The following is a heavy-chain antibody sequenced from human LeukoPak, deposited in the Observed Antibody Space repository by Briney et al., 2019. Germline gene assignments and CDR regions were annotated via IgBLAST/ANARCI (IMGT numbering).Heavy chain of an antibody. CDR3: ARFYCSSTNCYPSYFDY. Sequence: SETLSLTCTVSGGSISSGGYFWSWIRQHPGKGLQWIGYIYYSGSTYYNPSLKSRLTISVDTSKNQFSLKLSSVTAADTAVYYCARFYCSSTNCYPSYFDYWGQGTLVTVSS. J-gene: IGHJ4*02. CDR2: IYYSGST. D-gene: IGHD2-2*01. V-gene: IGHV4-31*03. CDR1: GGSISSGGYF.